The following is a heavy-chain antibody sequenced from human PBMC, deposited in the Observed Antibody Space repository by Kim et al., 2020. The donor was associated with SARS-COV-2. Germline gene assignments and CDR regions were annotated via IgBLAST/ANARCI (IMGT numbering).Heavy chain of an antibody. Sequence: ASVKVSCKASGYTFTSYYMHWVRQAPGQGLEWMGIINPSGGSTSYAQKFQGRVTMTRDTSTSTVYMELSSLRSEDTAVYYCARGGKGYDILTGYGPSDYWGQGTLVTVSS. CDR1: GYTFTSYY. D-gene: IGHD3-9*01. CDR3: ARGGKGYDILTGYGPSDY. CDR2: INPSGGST. J-gene: IGHJ4*02. V-gene: IGHV1-46*01.